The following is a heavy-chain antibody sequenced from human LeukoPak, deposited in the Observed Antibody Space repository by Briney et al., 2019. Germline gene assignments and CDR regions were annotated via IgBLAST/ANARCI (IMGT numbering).Heavy chain of an antibody. D-gene: IGHD1-26*01. CDR1: GGSFSGYY. CDR3: ARGRSNYYGMDV. V-gene: IGHV4-59*01. CDR2: IYYNGNT. J-gene: IGHJ6*02. Sequence: TSETLSLTCAVYGGSFSGYYWSWIRQPPGKGLEWIGYIYYNGNTNYSPSLKSRVTMSVDTSKNLFSLKVSSVTAADTAVYYCARGRSNYYGMDVWGQGTTVTVSS.